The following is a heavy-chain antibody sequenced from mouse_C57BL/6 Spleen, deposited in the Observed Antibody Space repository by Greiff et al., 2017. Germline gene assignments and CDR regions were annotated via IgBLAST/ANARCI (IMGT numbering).Heavy chain of an antibody. CDR3: ARGEYSNYAFDY. V-gene: IGHV3-6*01. J-gene: IGHJ2*01. D-gene: IGHD2-5*01. Sequence: DVKLQESGPGLVKPSQSLSLTCSVTGYSITSGYYWNWIRQFPGNKLEWMGYISYDGSNNYNPSLKNRISITRDTSKNQFFLKLNSVTTEDTATYYCARGEYSNYAFDYWGQGTTLTVSS. CDR1: GYSITSGYY. CDR2: ISYDGSN.